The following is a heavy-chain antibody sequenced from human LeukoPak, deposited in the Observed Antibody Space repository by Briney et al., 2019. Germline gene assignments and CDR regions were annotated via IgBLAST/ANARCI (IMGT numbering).Heavy chain of an antibody. D-gene: IGHD3-3*01. CDR3: AKGNYDFWSGEAYYFDY. Sequence: GGSPRLSCAASGFTFSSYAMSWVRQAPGKGLEWVSAISGSGGSTYYADSVKGRFTISRDNSKNTLYLQMNSLRAEDTAVYYCAKGNYDFWSGEAYYFDYWAREPWSPSPQ. CDR1: GFTFSSYA. CDR2: ISGSGGST. V-gene: IGHV3-23*01. J-gene: IGHJ4*02.